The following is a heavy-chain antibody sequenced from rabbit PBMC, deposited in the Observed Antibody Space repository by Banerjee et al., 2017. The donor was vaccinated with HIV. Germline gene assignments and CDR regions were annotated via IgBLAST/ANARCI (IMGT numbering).Heavy chain of an antibody. CDR3: ARESGGPIYGDGGFDL. CDR2: IDPVFGST. D-gene: IGHD2-1*01. CDR1: GFDFSSYG. Sequence: QEQLVESGGGLVQPGGSLKLSCKASGFDFSSYGVSWVRQAPGKGLEWIGYIDPVFGSTYYASWVNGRFTISSLNAQNTLYLQMTSLTAADTATYFCARESGGPIYGDGGFDLWGPGTLVTVS. V-gene: IGHV1S47*01. J-gene: IGHJ4*01.